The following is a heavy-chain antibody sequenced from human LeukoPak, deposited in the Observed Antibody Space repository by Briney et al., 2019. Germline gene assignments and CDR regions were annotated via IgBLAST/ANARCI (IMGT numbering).Heavy chain of an antibody. V-gene: IGHV1-2*02. D-gene: IGHD3-22*01. CDR2: INPNSGGT. J-gene: IGHJ1*01. CDR3: AREDLYYYDSSGSEYFQH. Sequence: GASVTVSCKASGYTFTAYYMHWVRQAPGQGLEWMGWINPNSGGTNYAQKFQGRVTMTRDTSISTAYMELSRLRSDDTAVYYCAREDLYYYDSSGSEYFQHWGQGTLVTVSS. CDR1: GYTFTAYY.